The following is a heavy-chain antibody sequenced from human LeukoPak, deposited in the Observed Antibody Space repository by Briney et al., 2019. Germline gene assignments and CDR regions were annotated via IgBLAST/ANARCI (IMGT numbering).Heavy chain of an antibody. J-gene: IGHJ6*03. D-gene: IGHD3-9*01. V-gene: IGHV4-61*02. Sequence: SETLSLTCTVSGGSISSGSYYWSWIRQPAGKGLEWIGRIYTSGSTNYNPSLKSRVTISADTSKNQFSLKLTSVTAADTAVYYCAREVGSYDILTGPPLYYYYMDVWGKGTTVTISS. CDR1: GGSISSGSYY. CDR2: IYTSGST. CDR3: AREVGSYDILTGPPLYYYYMDV.